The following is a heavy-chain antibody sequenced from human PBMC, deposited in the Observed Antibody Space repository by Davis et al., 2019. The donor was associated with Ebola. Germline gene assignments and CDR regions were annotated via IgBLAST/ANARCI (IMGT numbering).Heavy chain of an antibody. J-gene: IGHJ3*01. Sequence: GESLKISCAASGFTFYRYEMNWVRQAPGKGLEWVSYISGSATSTFYADSVKGRFTISRDNARDSLYLQMDSLTDDDTALYYCSRGVDTTLASWSDALDVWGQGTMVTVSS. D-gene: IGHD2-15*01. CDR1: GFTFYRYE. CDR3: SRGVDTTLASWSDALDV. CDR2: ISGSATST. V-gene: IGHV3-48*03.